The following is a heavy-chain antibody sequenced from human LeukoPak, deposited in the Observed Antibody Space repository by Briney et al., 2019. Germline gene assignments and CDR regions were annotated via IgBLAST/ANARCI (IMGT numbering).Heavy chain of an antibody. V-gene: IGHV4-39*01. D-gene: IGHD3-22*01. CDR2: IYYSGST. CDR1: GGSISSSSYY. Sequence: PSETLSLTCTVSGGSISSSSYYWGWIRQPPGKGLEWIGSIYYSGSTYCNPSLKSRVTISVDTSKSQFSLKLSSVTAADTAVYYCARSGRRLYYYDSPRGAFDIWGQGTMVTVSS. CDR3: ARSGRRLYYYDSPRGAFDI. J-gene: IGHJ3*02.